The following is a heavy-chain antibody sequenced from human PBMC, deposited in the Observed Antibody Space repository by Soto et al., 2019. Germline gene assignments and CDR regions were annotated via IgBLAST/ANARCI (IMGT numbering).Heavy chain of an antibody. D-gene: IGHD3-3*01. CDR1: GGTFSSYA. J-gene: IGHJ6*02. V-gene: IGHV1-69*13. Sequence: GASVKVSCKASGGTFSSYAISWVRQAPGQGLEWMGGIIPIFGTANYAQKFQGRVTITADESTSTAYMELSSLRSEDTAVYYCASTIFGVVIQGSYYYYGMDVWGQGTTVTVSS. CDR3: ASTIFGVVIQGSYYYYGMDV. CDR2: IIPIFGTA.